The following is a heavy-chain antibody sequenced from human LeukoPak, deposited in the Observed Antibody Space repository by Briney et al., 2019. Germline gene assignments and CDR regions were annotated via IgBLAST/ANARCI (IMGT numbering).Heavy chain of an antibody. CDR3: ARTPEGYCSSTSCQPTDYYYYYGMDV. CDR2: IIPILGIA. CDR1: GGTFSSYA. Sequence: GASVKVSCKASGGTFSSYAISWVRQALGQGLEWMGRIIPILGIANYAQKFQGRVTITADKSTSTAYMELSSLRSEDTAVYYCARTPEGYCSSTSCQPTDYYYYYGMDVWGQGTTVTVSS. V-gene: IGHV1-69*04. D-gene: IGHD2-2*01. J-gene: IGHJ6*02.